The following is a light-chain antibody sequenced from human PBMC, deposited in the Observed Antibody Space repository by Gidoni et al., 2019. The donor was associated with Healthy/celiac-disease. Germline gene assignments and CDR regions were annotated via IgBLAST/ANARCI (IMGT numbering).Light chain of an antibody. CDR1: SSYVGSYNL. CDR2: EGS. V-gene: IGLV2-23*01. CDR3: CSYAGSSIWV. J-gene: IGLJ3*02. Sequence: QSALTQPASVSGPPGQPITTSCTGTSSYVGSYNLVSWYQQNPGKAPKLMIYEGSKRPSGVSNRFSGSKSGNTASLTISGLQAEDEADYYCCSYAGSSIWVFGGGTKLTVL.